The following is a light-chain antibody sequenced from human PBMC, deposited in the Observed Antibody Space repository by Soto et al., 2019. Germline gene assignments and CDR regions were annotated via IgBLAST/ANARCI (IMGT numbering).Light chain of an antibody. CDR3: CLYIGATTYV. V-gene: IGLV2-11*01. CDR2: DVS. J-gene: IGLJ1*01. Sequence: QSVLTQPRSVSGSPGQSVTISCTGTSSDVGRYDYVSWYQQHPGKAPKLIIYDVSERPSGVPDRFSGSKFGNTASLTISGLQAEDEADYYCCLYIGATTYVFGTGTKVTVL. CDR1: SSDVGRYDY.